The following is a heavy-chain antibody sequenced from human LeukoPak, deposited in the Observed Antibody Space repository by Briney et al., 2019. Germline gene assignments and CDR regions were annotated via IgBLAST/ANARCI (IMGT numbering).Heavy chain of an antibody. D-gene: IGHD3-22*01. V-gene: IGHV3-7*01. Sequence: RLSXXXSGFAFSSYWMSWVRQAPGKGLEWXXXXXQDGSEKYYVDSVKGRFTISRDNAKNSLYLQMNSLRAEDTAVYYCARWGTYYYDSSGYYGFDYWGQGTLVTVSS. CDR3: ARWGTYYYDSSGYYGFDY. CDR2: XXQDGSEK. CDR1: GFAFSSYW. J-gene: IGHJ4*02.